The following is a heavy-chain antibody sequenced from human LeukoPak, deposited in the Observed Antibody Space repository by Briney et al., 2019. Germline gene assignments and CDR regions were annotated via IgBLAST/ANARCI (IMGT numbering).Heavy chain of an antibody. CDR2: IYYSGST. D-gene: IGHD2-15*01. CDR3: ARAISGMGAFDI. J-gene: IGHJ3*02. V-gene: IGHV4-39*07. CDR1: GGSISSSSYY. Sequence: TSETLSLTCTVSGGSISSSSYYWGWIRQPPGKGLEWIGSIYYSGSTYYNPSLKSRVTISVDTSKNQFSLKLSSVTAADTAVYDCARAISGMGAFDIWGQGTMVTVSS.